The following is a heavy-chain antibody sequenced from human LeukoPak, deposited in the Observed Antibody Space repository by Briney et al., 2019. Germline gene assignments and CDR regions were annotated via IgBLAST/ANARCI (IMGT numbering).Heavy chain of an antibody. CDR1: GYIFTDFY. D-gene: IGHD6-6*01. Sequence: ASLKVSCKTSGYIFTDFYLHWVRQAPGQGLEWMGWISPTNGATSYARRFQGRVTMARDTSISTSYMELSGLGSDDTAVYYCARVSSSRGNWFDPWGQGTLVTVSS. CDR3: ARVSSSRGNWFDP. V-gene: IGHV1-2*02. CDR2: ISPTNGAT. J-gene: IGHJ5*02.